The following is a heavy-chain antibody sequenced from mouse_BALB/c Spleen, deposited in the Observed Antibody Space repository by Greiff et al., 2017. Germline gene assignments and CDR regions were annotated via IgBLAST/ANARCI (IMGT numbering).Heavy chain of an antibody. D-gene: IGHD2-1*01. V-gene: IGHV5-6*01. J-gene: IGHJ3*01. CDR3: AREDGNYPFAY. CDR2: ISSGGSYT. Sequence: EVQGVESGGDLVKPGGSLKLSCAASGFTFSSYGMSWVRQTPDKRLEWVATISSGGSYTYYPDSVKGRFTISRDNAKNNLYLQMSSLKSEDTAMYYCAREDGNYPFAYWGQGTLVTVSA. CDR1: GFTFSSYG.